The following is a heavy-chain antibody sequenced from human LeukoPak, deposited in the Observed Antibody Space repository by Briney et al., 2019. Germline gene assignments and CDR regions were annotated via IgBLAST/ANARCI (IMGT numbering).Heavy chain of an antibody. CDR3: AKAPRDGYKNDAFDI. J-gene: IGHJ3*02. CDR1: GFTFSDYY. D-gene: IGHD5-24*01. V-gene: IGHV3-11*04. Sequence: GGSLRLSCAASGFTFSDYYMSWIRQAPGKGLEWVSYISSSGSTLYYADSVKGRFTISRDNAKNSLYLQMNSLRAEDTAVYYCAKAPRDGYKNDAFDIWGQGTMVTVSS. CDR2: ISSSGSTL.